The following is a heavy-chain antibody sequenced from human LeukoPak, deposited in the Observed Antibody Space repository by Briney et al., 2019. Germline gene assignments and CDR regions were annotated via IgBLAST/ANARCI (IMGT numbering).Heavy chain of an antibody. V-gene: IGHV3-30*02. CDR1: GFTFSSYG. Sequence: GGSLRLSCAASGFTFSSYGMHWVRQAPGKGLEWVAFIRYDGSNKYYADSVKGRFTISRDNSKNTLYLQMNSLRAEDTAVYYCAPGPSGNYDILTGRYWGQGTLVTVSS. J-gene: IGHJ4*02. CDR2: IRYDGSNK. CDR3: APGPSGNYDILTGRY. D-gene: IGHD3-9*01.